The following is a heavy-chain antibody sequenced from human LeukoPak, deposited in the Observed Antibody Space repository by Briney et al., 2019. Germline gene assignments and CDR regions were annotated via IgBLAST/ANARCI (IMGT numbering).Heavy chain of an antibody. V-gene: IGHV3-23*01. CDR2: ISGTAENT. D-gene: IGHD3-10*01. Sequence: GGSLRLSCAASGFIFSSYPMSWVRQAPGKGLEWVSAISGTAENTYYADSVKGRFSISRDNSRNTVHLQMNSLRPEGTAVYYCANQRGGFWGQGTLVTVS. CDR3: ANQRGGF. CDR1: GFIFSSYP. J-gene: IGHJ4*02.